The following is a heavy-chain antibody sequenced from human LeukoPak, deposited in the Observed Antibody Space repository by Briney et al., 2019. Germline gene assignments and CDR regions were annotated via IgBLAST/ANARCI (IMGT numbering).Heavy chain of an antibody. CDR1: GYTFTSYG. CDR3: ARDPTAGHYYGMDV. D-gene: IGHD6-13*01. V-gene: IGHV1-18*01. Sequence: ASVKVSCEASGYTFTSYGISWVRQAPGQGLEWMGWISAYNGNTNYAQKLQGRVTMTTDTSTSTAYMELRSLRSDDTAVYYCARDPTAGHYYGMDVWGQGTTVTVSS. CDR2: ISAYNGNT. J-gene: IGHJ6*02.